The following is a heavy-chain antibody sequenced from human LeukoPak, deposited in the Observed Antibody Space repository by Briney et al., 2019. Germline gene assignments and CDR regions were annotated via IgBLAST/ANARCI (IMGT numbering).Heavy chain of an antibody. CDR2: ISWNSGSI. D-gene: IGHD3-22*01. Sequence: HPGGSLRLSCAASGFTFSAYNMNWVRQAPGKGLEWVSGISWNSGSIGYADSVKGRFTISRDNAKNSLYLQMNSLRAEDTALYYCAKDMAGDSSGLSNAFDIWGQGTMVTVSS. CDR1: GFTFSAYN. J-gene: IGHJ3*02. CDR3: AKDMAGDSSGLSNAFDI. V-gene: IGHV3-9*01.